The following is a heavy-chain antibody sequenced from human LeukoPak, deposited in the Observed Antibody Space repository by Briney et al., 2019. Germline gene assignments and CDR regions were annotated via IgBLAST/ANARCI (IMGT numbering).Heavy chain of an antibody. Sequence: GGSLRLSCAASGFTFSSYGMTWVRQAPGKGLEWVSTISGSGGGTYYADSVKGRFTISRDNSKNMLYLQMNSLRAEDTAVYYCTSDRKVTIEVVPPEMLGIQVRAKDYYYYMDVWGKGATVTVSS. CDR3: TSDRKVTIEVVPPEMLGIQVRAKDYYYYMDV. CDR1: GFTFSSYG. J-gene: IGHJ6*03. CDR2: ISGSGGGT. V-gene: IGHV3-23*01. D-gene: IGHD2-2*01.